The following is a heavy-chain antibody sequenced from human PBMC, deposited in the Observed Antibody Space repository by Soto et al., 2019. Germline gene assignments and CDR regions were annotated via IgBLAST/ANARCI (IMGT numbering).Heavy chain of an antibody. CDR1: GFTFSGSA. CDR2: IRSKANSYAT. J-gene: IGHJ4*02. Sequence: PGGSLRLSCAASGFTFSGSAMHWARQASGKGLEWVGRIRSKANSYATAYAASVKGRFTISRDDSKNTAYLQMNSLKTEDTAVYYCAKDSWPLNIAVAGYFDYWGQGTLVTVSS. D-gene: IGHD6-19*01. V-gene: IGHV3-73*01. CDR3: AKDSWPLNIAVAGYFDY.